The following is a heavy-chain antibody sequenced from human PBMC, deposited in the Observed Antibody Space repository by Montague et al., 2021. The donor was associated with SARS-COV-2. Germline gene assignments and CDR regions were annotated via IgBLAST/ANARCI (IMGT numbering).Heavy chain of an antibody. Sequence: PALVKPTQTLTLTCTFSGFSLSTSGVGVGWIRQPPGKALEWLALIYWYDDKRYSPSLKSRLTITKDTSKNQVVLTMTNVDPVDTATYYCAHSRYYYYDSSGYRVYYFDYWGQGTLVTVSS. CDR2: IYWYDDK. J-gene: IGHJ4*02. CDR3: AHSRYYYYDSSGYRVYYFDY. CDR1: GFSLSTSGVG. D-gene: IGHD3-22*01. V-gene: IGHV2-5*01.